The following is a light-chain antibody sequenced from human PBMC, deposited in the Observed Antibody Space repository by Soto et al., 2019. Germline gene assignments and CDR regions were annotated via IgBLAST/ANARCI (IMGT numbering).Light chain of an antibody. Sequence: QPVLTQPPSASGTPGQRVTISCSGSTSNIGSNTVNWYQQLPGTAPKLLIYSNNQRPSGVPDRFSGSKSGTSASLAISGLQPEVEADYYCAAWDDSLSGYVFGTGTKLTVL. CDR2: SNN. CDR3: AAWDDSLSGYV. J-gene: IGLJ1*01. V-gene: IGLV1-44*01. CDR1: TSNIGSNT.